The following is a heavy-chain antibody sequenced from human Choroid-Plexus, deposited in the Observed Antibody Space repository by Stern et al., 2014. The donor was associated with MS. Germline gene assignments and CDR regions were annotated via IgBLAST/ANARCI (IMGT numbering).Heavy chain of an antibody. CDR1: GFTFGSCA. D-gene: IGHD2/OR15-2a*01. Sequence: VQLVESGGGVVQPGRPLRLSCVASGFTFGSCAMHWVRQAPGKGLDWVAGVSYDGSNKYYADSVKGRFTISRDNSQNTLYMQMSSLRPEDTAVYYCAKDRHYLTYFFDHGGQGALVTVSS. CDR3: AKDRHYLTYFFDH. CDR2: VSYDGSNK. J-gene: IGHJ5*02. V-gene: IGHV3-30*18.